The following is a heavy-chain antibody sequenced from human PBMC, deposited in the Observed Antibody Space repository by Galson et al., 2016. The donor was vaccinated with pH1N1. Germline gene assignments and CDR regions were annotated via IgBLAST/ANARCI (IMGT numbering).Heavy chain of an antibody. D-gene: IGHD6-13*01. CDR3: ARGRAKGGAGAGASPYYFDF. Sequence: TLSLTCTVSSGSVSGANYYWTWIRQSAGKGLEWIGRIYFSGSTSYNPSLRGRVSISVDPSKNQFSLHLTSVPAADTAVYSCARGRAKGGAGAGASPYYFDFWGLGTRVTVSS. J-gene: IGHJ4*02. V-gene: IGHV4-61*02. CDR2: IYFSGST. CDR1: SGSVSGANYY.